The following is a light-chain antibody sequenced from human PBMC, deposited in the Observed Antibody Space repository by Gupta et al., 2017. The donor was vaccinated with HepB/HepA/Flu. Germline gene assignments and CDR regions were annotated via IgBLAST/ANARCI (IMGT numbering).Light chain of an antibody. V-gene: IGKV3-20*01. CDR2: DAS. Sequence: EVVFTQSPGTLALSPGETATLPCRASQTVSGRFLAWYHQKPGQAPRLLIYDASSRATGIPDRFSGSGSGTDFTLTISRLDPEDFAVYYCQQYGSSPYTFGQGTKVEIK. J-gene: IGKJ2*01. CDR1: QTVSGRF. CDR3: QQYGSSPYT.